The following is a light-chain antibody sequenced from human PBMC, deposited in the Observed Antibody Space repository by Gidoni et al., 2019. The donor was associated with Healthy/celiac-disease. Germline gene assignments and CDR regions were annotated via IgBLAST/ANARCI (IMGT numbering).Light chain of an antibody. CDR3: CSYAGSSTYVV. Sequence: QSALTQPASVSGSPGQSITISCTGTSSDVGRYNLVSWYQQHPGKAPNLMIYEVSKPPSGVSNRFSGSKSGNTASLTISGLQAEDEADYYCCSYAGSSTYVVFGGGTKLTVL. J-gene: IGLJ2*01. CDR2: EVS. V-gene: IGLV2-23*02. CDR1: SSDVGRYNL.